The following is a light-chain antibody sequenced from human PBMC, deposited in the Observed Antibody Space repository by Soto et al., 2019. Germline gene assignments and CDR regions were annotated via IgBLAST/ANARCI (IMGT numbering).Light chain of an antibody. CDR1: SSDVGGYNY. CDR2: DVS. J-gene: IGLJ1*01. V-gene: IGLV2-14*01. Sequence: QSALTQPASVSGSPGQSITISCTGTSSDVGGYNYVSWYQQHPGKAPKLMIYDVSNRPSGVSNRFSGSKSGNTASLTISGLQAEDEADYYCSSYTSSSTLYVFGTGTNLTV. CDR3: SSYTSSSTLYV.